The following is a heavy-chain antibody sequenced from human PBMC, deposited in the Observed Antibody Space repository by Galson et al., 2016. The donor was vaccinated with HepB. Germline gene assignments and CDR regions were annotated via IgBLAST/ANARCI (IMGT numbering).Heavy chain of an antibody. CDR2: ISDSSGTI. CDR1: GFRFSDYN. CDR3: ARPYTYYFGSGSYFDVLHYGMDV. D-gene: IGHD3-10*01. Sequence: SLRLSCAASGFRFSDYNMNWVRQAPGRGLEWVAYISDSSGTIYYADSVKGRVTISRDNANNSLSLQMNSLRAEDTAFYNCARPYTYYFGSGSYFDVLHYGMDVWGQGTTVTVSS. J-gene: IGHJ6*02. V-gene: IGHV3-48*01.